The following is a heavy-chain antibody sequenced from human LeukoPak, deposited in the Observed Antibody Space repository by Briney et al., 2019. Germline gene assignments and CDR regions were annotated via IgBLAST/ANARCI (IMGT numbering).Heavy chain of an antibody. CDR1: GFTFSSYA. V-gene: IGHV3-30*14. CDR2: ISYDGSNK. D-gene: IGHD1-26*01. J-gene: IGHJ4*02. Sequence: GRSLRLSCAASGFTFSSYAMHWVRQAPGKGLEWVAVISYDGSNKYYADSVKGRFTISRDNSKNTLYLQMNSLRAEDTAVYYCAREWELLGFDYWGQGTLVTVSS. CDR3: AREWELLGFDY.